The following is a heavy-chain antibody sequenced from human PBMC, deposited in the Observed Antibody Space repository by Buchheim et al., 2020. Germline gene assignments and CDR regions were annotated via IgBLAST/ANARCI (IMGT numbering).Heavy chain of an antibody. CDR2: ISYDGSNK. J-gene: IGHJ4*02. Sequence: QVQLVESGGGVVQPGRSLRLSCAASGFTFSSYAMHWVRQAPGKGLEWVAVISYDGSNKYYADSVKGRFPISIVNSKNTLYLQMNSLKAEDTAVYYCARDGTYYYDSSGYRYIFDYWGQGTL. D-gene: IGHD3-22*01. CDR1: GFTFSSYA. CDR3: ARDGTYYYDSSGYRYIFDY. V-gene: IGHV3-30-3*01.